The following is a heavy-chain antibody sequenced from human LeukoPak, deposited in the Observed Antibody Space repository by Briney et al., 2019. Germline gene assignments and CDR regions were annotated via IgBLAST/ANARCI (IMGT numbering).Heavy chain of an antibody. V-gene: IGHV4-31*03. CDR1: GGSISRNNYY. J-gene: IGHJ4*02. CDR3: ARVLVPGRLFDY. CDR2: IHYSGST. D-gene: IGHD3-10*01. Sequence: SQTLSLTCTVSGGSISRNNYYWSWIRQHPAKGLEWIGYIHYSGSTYYKPSLKSRLTISVDTSRNQFSLRVSSVTAADTAVYYCARVLVPGRLFDYWGQGTLVTVSS.